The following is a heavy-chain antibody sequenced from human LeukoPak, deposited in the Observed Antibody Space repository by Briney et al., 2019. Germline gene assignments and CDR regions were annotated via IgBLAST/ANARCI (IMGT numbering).Heavy chain of an antibody. J-gene: IGHJ3*02. V-gene: IGHV3-48*01. CDR3: ASLNVLRFLEWSPDAFGI. Sequence: GGSLRLSCAASGFTFSSYSMNWVRQAPGKGLEWVSYISSSSSTIYYADSVKGRFTISRDNAKNSLYLQMNSLRAEDTAVYYCASLNVLRFLEWSPDAFGIWGQGTMVTVSS. CDR1: GFTFSSYS. CDR2: ISSSSSTI. D-gene: IGHD3-3*01.